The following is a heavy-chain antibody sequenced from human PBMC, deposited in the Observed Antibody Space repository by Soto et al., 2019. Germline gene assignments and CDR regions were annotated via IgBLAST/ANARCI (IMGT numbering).Heavy chain of an antibody. CDR3: ARQDDSSGEFVVALDY. D-gene: IGHD6-19*01. CDR2: IIPILGIA. Sequence: SVKVSCKASGGTYSSNTISSARQGPGKGLEWMGRIIPILGIANYAQKVQGRVTITADKSTSTAYMELSSLRSEDTAVFYFARQDDSSGEFVVALDYWGQGTLVIV. V-gene: IGHV1-69*02. CDR1: GGTYSSNT. J-gene: IGHJ4*02.